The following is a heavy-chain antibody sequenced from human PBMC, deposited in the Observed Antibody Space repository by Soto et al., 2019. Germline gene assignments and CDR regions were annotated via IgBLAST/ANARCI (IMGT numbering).Heavy chain of an antibody. CDR1: GFTFSAFE. V-gene: IGHV3-48*03. CDR3: ARYDSCGWHYQCRPDY. Sequence: GESLRLSCAASGFTFSAFEMNWVRQAPGKGLEWISYISGVSYNIYYADSVKGRFTVSRDNAKNTLYLHMNSLRAEDTGVYYCARYDSCGWHYQCRPDYCGQGISVIVSS. D-gene: IGHD6-19*01. J-gene: IGHJ4*02. CDR2: ISGVSYNI.